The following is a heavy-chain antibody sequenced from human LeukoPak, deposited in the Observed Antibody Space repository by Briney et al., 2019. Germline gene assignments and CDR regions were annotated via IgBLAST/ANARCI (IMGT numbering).Heavy chain of an antibody. CDR3: ARDPRSSGYCSGGSCSDWFDP. J-gene: IGHJ5*02. D-gene: IGHD2-15*01. Sequence: SETLSLTCTVSGGSVSRGSYYWSWIRQPPGKGLEWIGYIYYSGSTNYNPSLKSRVTISVDTSKNRFSLKLSSVTAADTAVYYCARDPRSSGYCSGGSCSDWFDPWGQGTLVTVSS. CDR2: IYYSGST. V-gene: IGHV4-61*01. CDR1: GGSVSRGSYY.